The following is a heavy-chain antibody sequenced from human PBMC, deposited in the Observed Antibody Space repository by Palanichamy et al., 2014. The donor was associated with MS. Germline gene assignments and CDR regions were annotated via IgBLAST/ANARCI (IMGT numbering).Heavy chain of an antibody. V-gene: IGHV3-48*02. CDR1: GFTFDSYS. CDR3: ARYSGRMGAFDI. CDR2: ISSSSSTI. J-gene: IGHJ3*02. Sequence: EVQLVESGGGLVQPGGSLRLSCAASGFTFDSYSMNWVRQAPGKGLEWVSYISSSSSTIYYADPVKGRCTLSRDNAENLLYLQMNSLRDEDTAMYYCARYSGRMGAFDIWGQGTMVSVSS. D-gene: IGHD1-26*01.